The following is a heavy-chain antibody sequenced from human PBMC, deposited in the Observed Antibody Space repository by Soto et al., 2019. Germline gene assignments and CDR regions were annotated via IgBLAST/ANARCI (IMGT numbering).Heavy chain of an antibody. CDR2: INHSGST. CDR3: AITDRGYHAFDI. J-gene: IGHJ3*02. Sequence: TLSLTCAVYGGSFSGYYWSWIRQPPGKGLEWIGEINHSGSTNYNPSLKSRVTISVDTSKNQFSLKLSSVTAADTAVYYCAITDRGYHAFDIWGQGTMVTVSS. CDR1: GGSFSGYY. V-gene: IGHV4-34*01. D-gene: IGHD3-22*01.